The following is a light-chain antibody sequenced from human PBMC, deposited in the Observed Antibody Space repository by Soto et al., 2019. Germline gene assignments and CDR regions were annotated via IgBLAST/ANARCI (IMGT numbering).Light chain of an antibody. Sequence: EIVLTQSPGTLSLSPGEGATLSCRASQSVDRRYVAWYQQKAGQAPRLLIYGVSTRATGIPDRFSGSGSGPDFTLSISRLEPEDFAVYYCQHYGSSRFTFGGGTKVDIK. CDR1: QSVDRRY. CDR2: GVS. V-gene: IGKV3-20*01. J-gene: IGKJ4*01. CDR3: QHYGSSRFT.